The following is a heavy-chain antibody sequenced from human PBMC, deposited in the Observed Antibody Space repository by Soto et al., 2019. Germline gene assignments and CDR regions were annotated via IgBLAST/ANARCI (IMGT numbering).Heavy chain of an antibody. CDR2: IRSKANSYAT. D-gene: IGHD3-22*01. CDR1: GFTFSGSA. CDR3: NRQGYYDSSGLDY. J-gene: IGHJ4*02. Sequence: GGSLRLSCAASGFTFSGSAMHWVRQASGKGLEWVGRIRSKANSYATAYAASVKGRFTISRDDSKNTSYLQMNSLKTEDKAVYYCNRQGYYDSSGLDYWGQGTLVTVSS. V-gene: IGHV3-73*01.